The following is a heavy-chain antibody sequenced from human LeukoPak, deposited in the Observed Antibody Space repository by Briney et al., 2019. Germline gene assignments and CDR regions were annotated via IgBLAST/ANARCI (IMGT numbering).Heavy chain of an antibody. CDR1: GFTFSSYA. CDR3: ASLPYGSGSL. CDR2: INSDGSST. J-gene: IGHJ4*02. V-gene: IGHV3-74*01. Sequence: GGSLRLSCAASGFTFSSYAMSWVRQAPGKGLVWVSRINSDGSSTSYADSVKGRFTISRDNAKNTLYLQMNSLRAEDTAVYYWASLPYGSGSLWGQGTLVTVSS. D-gene: IGHD3-10*01.